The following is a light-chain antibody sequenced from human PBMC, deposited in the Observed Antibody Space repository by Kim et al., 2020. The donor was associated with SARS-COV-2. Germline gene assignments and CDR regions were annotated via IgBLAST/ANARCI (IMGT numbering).Light chain of an antibody. CDR1: QSVSGNQ. CDR3: QQYDNRPHT. V-gene: IGKV3-20*01. J-gene: IGKJ2*01. Sequence: LSPGETATPTCRASQSVSGNQLAWYQLRRGQAPRLLMYGVAARAPGIPDRFSVSGSGTEFVLTISRLEREDFALYYCQQYDNRPHTFGQGTKLEIK. CDR2: GVA.